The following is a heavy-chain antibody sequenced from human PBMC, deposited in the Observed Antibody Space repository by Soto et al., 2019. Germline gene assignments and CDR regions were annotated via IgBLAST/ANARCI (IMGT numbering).Heavy chain of an antibody. V-gene: IGHV1-8*01. CDR2: MNPKSGNT. D-gene: IGHD4-17*01. CDR1: GYTFTSYD. CDR3: ASTLYGDNVDY. J-gene: IGHJ4*02. Sequence: QVQLVQSGAEMKKPGASVKVSCKASGYTFTSYDINWVRQDTGQGLEWMGWMNPKSGNTGYAQKLQGRLTITRNTSISTAYMELSSLRYEDTAVYYCASTLYGDNVDYWGQGTMVTVSS.